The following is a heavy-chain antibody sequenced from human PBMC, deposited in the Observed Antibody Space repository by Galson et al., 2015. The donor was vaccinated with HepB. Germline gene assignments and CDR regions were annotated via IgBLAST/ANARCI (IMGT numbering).Heavy chain of an antibody. J-gene: IGHJ6*03. CDR3: ARDNAVTTNGVYYMDV. Sequence: SVKVSCKASGGTFSSYAISWVRQAPGQGLEWMGGIIPIFGTANYAQKFQGRVTITADESTSTAYMELSSLRSEDTAVYYCARDNAVTTNGVYYMDVWGKGTTVTVSS. V-gene: IGHV1-69*13. D-gene: IGHD4-11*01. CDR1: GGTFSSYA. CDR2: IIPIFGTA.